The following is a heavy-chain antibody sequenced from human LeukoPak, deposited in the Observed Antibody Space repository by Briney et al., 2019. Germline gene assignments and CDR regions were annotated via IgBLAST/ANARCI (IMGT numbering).Heavy chain of an antibody. CDR2: ISGGGGTT. CDR1: GFTFNIYT. Sequence: PGGSLRLSCAASGFTFNIYTMSWVRQTPRKGLEWVSTISGGGGTTYYADSVKGRFTISRDNSKRTLYLQMNSLRTEDTALYYCAKDQRDHGDYGADYWGQGILVTVSS. J-gene: IGHJ4*02. V-gene: IGHV3-23*01. CDR3: AKDQRDHGDYGADY. D-gene: IGHD4-17*01.